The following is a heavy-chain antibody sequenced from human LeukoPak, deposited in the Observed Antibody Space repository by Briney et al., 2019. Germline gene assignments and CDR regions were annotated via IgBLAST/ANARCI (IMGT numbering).Heavy chain of an antibody. CDR2: IYPADSDT. J-gene: IGHJ4*02. D-gene: IGHD6-13*01. CDR1: GFSFTSFW. V-gene: IGHV5-51*01. Sequence: NRGESLKISCKGSGFSFTSFWIGWVRQMPGKGLEWVGIIYPADSDTRYSPSFQGQVTISADKSISTAYLQWSSLRASDTAMYYCASRYGGDNSWYGHYWGQGTLVTVSS. CDR3: ASRYGGDNSWYGHY.